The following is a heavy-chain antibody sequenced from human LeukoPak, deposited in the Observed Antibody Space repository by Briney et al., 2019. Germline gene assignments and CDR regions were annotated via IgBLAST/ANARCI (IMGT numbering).Heavy chain of an antibody. D-gene: IGHD6-6*01. CDR3: ARENRIAARPGDFDY. CDR2: INTDGST. J-gene: IGHJ4*02. CDR1: GFTFSSYW. Sequence: GGSLRLSCAASGFTFSSYWMHWVRQAPGKGLVWVSRINTDGSTNYADSVKGRFTISRDNAKNTLYLEMNSLRVEDTAVYYCARENRIAARPGDFDYRGQGTLVAVSS. V-gene: IGHV3-74*01.